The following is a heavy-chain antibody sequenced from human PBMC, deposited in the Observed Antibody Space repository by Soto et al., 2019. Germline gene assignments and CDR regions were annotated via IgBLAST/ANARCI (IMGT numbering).Heavy chain of an antibody. CDR2: IKNKAKSYTT. J-gene: IGHJ4*02. CDR1: GFTFSAHY. CDR3: ARVSLVGPSGGRYFDY. D-gene: IGHD1-26*01. Sequence: EVQLVESGGGLVQPGGSLRLSCAASGFTFSAHYMDWVRQAPGKGLEWVGRIKNKAKSYTTEYAASVEGRFTISREDSQNSLYLQINSLKTEDQDVYYCARVSLVGPSGGRYFDYWGQGSKVAVSS. V-gene: IGHV3-72*01.